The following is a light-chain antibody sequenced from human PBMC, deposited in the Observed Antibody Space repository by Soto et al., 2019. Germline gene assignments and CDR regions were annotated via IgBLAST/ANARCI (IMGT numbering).Light chain of an antibody. V-gene: IGLV2-23*02. Sequence: QSALTQPASVSGSPGQSITISCTGTSSDVGSYNLVSWYQQHPGKAPKLMIYEVNKRPSGVSNRVSGSKSANTASLTISGLQTEDEADYYCCSYAGANTFVFGTGTKVTVL. CDR2: EVN. CDR1: SSDVGSYNL. CDR3: CSYAGANTFV. J-gene: IGLJ1*01.